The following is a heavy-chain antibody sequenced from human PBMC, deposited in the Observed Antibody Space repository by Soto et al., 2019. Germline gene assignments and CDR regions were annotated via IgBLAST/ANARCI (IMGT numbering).Heavy chain of an antibody. CDR2: INYGGST. CDR1: GDSISSGGNY. CDR3: ARDRGRLLGFDY. Sequence: QVQLQESGPGLVKPSQTLSLTCTVSGDSISSGGNYWSWIRQHPGRGLEWIGHINYGGSTHYNPSLKSRVTISVDTSKNQFSLKLSSVTAADTAVYYCARDRGRLLGFDYWGQGTLVIVSS. D-gene: IGHD1-26*01. J-gene: IGHJ4*02. V-gene: IGHV4-31*03.